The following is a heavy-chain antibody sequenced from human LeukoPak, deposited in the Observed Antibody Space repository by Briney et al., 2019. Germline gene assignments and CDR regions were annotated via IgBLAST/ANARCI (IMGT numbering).Heavy chain of an antibody. Sequence: GRSLRLSCAPSGFTFSSSWMSWVRQHPGKGLEWVANTKQDGSEKYYVDSVKGRFTISRDNAKNSLYLQMNSLRAEDTAVYYCARSGAPIDYWGQGTLVTVSS. CDR1: GFTFSSSW. V-gene: IGHV3-7*01. CDR2: TKQDGSEK. J-gene: IGHJ4*02. D-gene: IGHD3-3*01. CDR3: ARSGAPIDY.